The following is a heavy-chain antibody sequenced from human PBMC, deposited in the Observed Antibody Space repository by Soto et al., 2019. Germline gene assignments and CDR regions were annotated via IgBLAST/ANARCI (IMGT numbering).Heavy chain of an antibody. Sequence: QVQLQQWGAGLLKPSETLSLTCAVYGGSFSGYYWSWIRQPPGKGLEWIGEINHSGSTNYNPSLKSRVTISVATSKIQFSLKLSYVTAADTAVYYCARGVTIVVVPAAIGGTGYYGMDVWGQGTTVTVSS. V-gene: IGHV4-34*01. CDR2: INHSGST. CDR1: GGSFSGYY. D-gene: IGHD2-2*02. J-gene: IGHJ6*02. CDR3: ARGVTIVVVPAAIGGTGYYGMDV.